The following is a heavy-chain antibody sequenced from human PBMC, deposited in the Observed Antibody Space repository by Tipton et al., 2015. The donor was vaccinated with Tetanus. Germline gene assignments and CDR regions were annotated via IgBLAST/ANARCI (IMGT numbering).Heavy chain of an antibody. Sequence: GSLRLSCAASGFTVSSNYMSWVRQAPGKGLEWVSVIYSGGSTYYADSVKGRFTISRDNSKNTLYLQMNGLRAEDTAVYYCARDAGGPYGDYATFDYWGQGTLVTVSS. CDR1: GFTVSSNY. V-gene: IGHV3-53*01. J-gene: IGHJ4*02. CDR2: IYSGGST. CDR3: ARDAGGPYGDYATFDY. D-gene: IGHD4-17*01.